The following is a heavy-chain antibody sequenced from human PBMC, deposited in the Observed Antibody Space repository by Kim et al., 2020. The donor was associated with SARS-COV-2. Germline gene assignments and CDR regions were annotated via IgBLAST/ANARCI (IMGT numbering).Heavy chain of an antibody. Sequence: GGSLRLSCAASGFTFSQRWMHWVRQSPGKGLVWISRISPEGGSEDYADSVRGRFTISRDNAKNTLFLHMNSLKIDDAGLYYCARVCSGPDCDIHSWGQGTLVTVSS. V-gene: IGHV3-74*01. D-gene: IGHD2-15*01. CDR1: GFTFSQRW. J-gene: IGHJ4*02. CDR2: ISPEGGSE. CDR3: ARVCSGPDCDIHS.